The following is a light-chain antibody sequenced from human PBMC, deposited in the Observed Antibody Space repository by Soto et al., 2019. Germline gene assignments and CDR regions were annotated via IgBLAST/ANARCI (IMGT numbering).Light chain of an antibody. CDR2: SND. CDR1: SSNIGSNA. J-gene: IGLJ3*02. V-gene: IGLV1-44*01. CDR3: AAWDDSLNAWM. Sequence: QAVVTQPPSASGTPGQRVTISCSGSSSNIGSNAVNWYQQLPGTAPKLLIYSNDQRPSGVPDRFSGSESGTSASLAISGLQSEDEADYYCAAWDDSLNAWMFGGGTKVTVL.